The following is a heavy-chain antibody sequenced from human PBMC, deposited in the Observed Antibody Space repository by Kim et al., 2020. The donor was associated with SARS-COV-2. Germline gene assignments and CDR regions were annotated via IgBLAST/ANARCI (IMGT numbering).Heavy chain of an antibody. Sequence: TANYAQKFQGRVTITADESTSTAYRELSSLRSEDTAVYYGASGNSIGIDYWGQGTLVTVSS. CDR2: TA. V-gene: IGHV1-69*01. J-gene: IGHJ4*02. CDR3: ASGNSIGIDY. D-gene: IGHD3-16*02.